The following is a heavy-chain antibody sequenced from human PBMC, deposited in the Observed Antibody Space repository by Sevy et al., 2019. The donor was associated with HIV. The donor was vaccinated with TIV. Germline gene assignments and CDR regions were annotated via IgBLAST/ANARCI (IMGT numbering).Heavy chain of an antibody. CDR1: GYTLTELS. V-gene: IGHV1-24*01. CDR3: ATTKDYYDSSGYPFDY. Sequence: ASVKVSCKVSGYTLTELSMHWLRQAPGKGLEWVGSFDPEDGETVYEHSFQGRVSMTEDTSTDTAYMEVISLKFEDTAVYYCATTKDYYDSSGYPFDYWGQGTLVTVSS. CDR2: FDPEDGET. J-gene: IGHJ4*02. D-gene: IGHD3-22*01.